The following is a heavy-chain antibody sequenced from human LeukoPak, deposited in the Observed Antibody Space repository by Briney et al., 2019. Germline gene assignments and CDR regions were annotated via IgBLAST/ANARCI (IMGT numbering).Heavy chain of an antibody. Sequence: PGGSLRLSCAASGFTFSSYAVSWVRQAPGKGLEWVSAISGSGGSTYYADSVKGRFTISRDNSKNTLYLQMNSLRAEDTAVYYCAKGFSSSSGVHFDYWGQGTLVTVSS. CDR1: GFTFSSYA. V-gene: IGHV3-23*01. D-gene: IGHD6-6*01. CDR3: AKGFSSSSGVHFDY. CDR2: ISGSGGST. J-gene: IGHJ4*02.